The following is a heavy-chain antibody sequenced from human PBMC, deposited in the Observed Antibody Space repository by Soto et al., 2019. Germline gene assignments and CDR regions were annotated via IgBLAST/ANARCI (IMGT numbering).Heavy chain of an antibody. D-gene: IGHD2-15*01. CDR3: AREGGYCSGGSCFVY. V-gene: IGHV1-2*04. Sequence: ASVKVSCKTSGDTFIGYYMHWVRQAPGQGLEWMGWINPNSGDTKYAQKFQGWVTMTRDTSVSTAYMELSRLKSDDTAVYYCAREGGYCSGGSCFVYWGQGTLVTVSS. J-gene: IGHJ4*02. CDR1: GDTFIGYY. CDR2: INPNSGDT.